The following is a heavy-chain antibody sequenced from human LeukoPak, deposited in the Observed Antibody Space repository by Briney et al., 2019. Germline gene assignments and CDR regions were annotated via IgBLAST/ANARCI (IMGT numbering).Heavy chain of an antibody. CDR1: GYSFTSYW. V-gene: IGHV5-51*01. J-gene: IGHJ4*02. D-gene: IGHD2-2*02. CDR3: ARQRGGYCSSTSCYSDY. Sequence: GESLKISCKGSGYSFTSYWIGLVRQMPGKGLEWMGIIYPGDSDTRYSPSFQGQVTISADKSISTAYLQWSSLKASDTAMYYCARQRGGYCSSTSCYSDYWGQGTLVTVSS. CDR2: IYPGDSDT.